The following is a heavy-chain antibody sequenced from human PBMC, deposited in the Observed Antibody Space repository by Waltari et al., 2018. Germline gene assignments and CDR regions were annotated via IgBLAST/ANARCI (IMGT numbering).Heavy chain of an antibody. V-gene: IGHV4-30-4*07. CDR3: ATESTYGFVA. D-gene: IGHD3-10*01. CDR1: GGSVRSSGYS. Sequence: QVQLRESGPGLVKASETLSLTCSVPGGSVRSSGYSWNWVRQPPGKGLEWIGNIKNSGTNSNPALKSRLVISRDTSKNVFSLELTSVTAADTAVYFCATESTYGFVAWGQGILVTVSS. J-gene: IGHJ5*02. CDR2: IKNSGT.